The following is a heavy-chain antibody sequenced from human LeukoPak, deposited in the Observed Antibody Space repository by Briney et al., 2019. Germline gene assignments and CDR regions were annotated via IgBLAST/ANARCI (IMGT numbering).Heavy chain of an antibody. CDR1: GGSISSYY. J-gene: IGHJ2*01. D-gene: IGHD6-13*01. CDR2: IYYSGST. CDR3: ARELGYRSSRYFDL. V-gene: IGHV4-59*01. Sequence: PSETLSLTCTVSGGSISSYYGSWIRQPPGKGLEWIGYIYYSGSTNYNPSLKSRVTISVDTSKNQFSLKLSSVTAADTAVYYCARELGYRSSRYFDLWGRGTLVTVSS.